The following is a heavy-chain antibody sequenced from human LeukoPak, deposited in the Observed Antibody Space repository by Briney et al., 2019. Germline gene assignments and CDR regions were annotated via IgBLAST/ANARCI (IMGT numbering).Heavy chain of an antibody. J-gene: IGHJ4*02. CDR1: GYTFTGYY. V-gene: IGHV1-2*04. CDR3: ARRDNEYSGYDWGFDY. CDR2: INPNSGGT. D-gene: IGHD5-12*01. Sequence: ASVKVSCKASGYTFTGYYMHWVRQAPGQGLEWMGWINPNSGGTNYAQKFQGWVTMTRDTSISTAYMELSRLRSDDTAVYYCARRDNEYSGYDWGFDYWGQGTLVTVSS.